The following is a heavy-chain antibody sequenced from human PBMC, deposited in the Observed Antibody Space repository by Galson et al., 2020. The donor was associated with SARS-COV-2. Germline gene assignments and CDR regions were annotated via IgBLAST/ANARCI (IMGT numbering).Heavy chain of an antibody. CDR2: INPDETTT. CDR3: ARANYYSKGYGMDV. CDR1: GFTFSSYW. Sequence: GESLKISCAASGFTFSSYWMHWVRQAPGKGLVWVSRINPDETTTTYADSVKGRFTISRDNAKNTLYLQMNSLRAEDTAVYHCARANYYSKGYGMDVWGQGTTVTVSS. V-gene: IGHV3-74*01. D-gene: IGHD1-26*01. J-gene: IGHJ6*02.